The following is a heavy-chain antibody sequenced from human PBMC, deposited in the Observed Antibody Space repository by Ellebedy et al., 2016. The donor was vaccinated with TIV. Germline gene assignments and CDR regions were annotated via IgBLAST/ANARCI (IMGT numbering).Heavy chain of an antibody. CDR2: INHSGST. D-gene: IGHD3-3*01. Sequence: MPSETLSLTCAVYGGSFSGYSWSWIRQSPGKGLEWIGEINHSGSTNYNPSLKSRVTISVDTSKNQFSLKLSSVTAADTEVYYCARGRRFFYYNGMDVWGQGTTVTVSS. CDR3: ARGRRFFYYNGMDV. V-gene: IGHV4-34*01. J-gene: IGHJ6*02. CDR1: GGSFSGYS.